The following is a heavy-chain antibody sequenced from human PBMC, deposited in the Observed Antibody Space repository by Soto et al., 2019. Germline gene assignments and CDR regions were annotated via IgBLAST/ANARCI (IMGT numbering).Heavy chain of an antibody. Sequence: QVQLQESGPGLVKPSGTLSLTCAVSGGSISSSNWWSWVRQPPGKGLEWIGEIYHSGSTNYNPSRKSRVTISVDKSKNQFSLKLSSVTAADTAVYYCARDEDIVVVPADRKQPYYYYGMDVWGQGTTVTVSS. J-gene: IGHJ6*02. V-gene: IGHV4-4*02. CDR1: GGSISSSNW. CDR2: IYHSGST. D-gene: IGHD2-2*01. CDR3: ARDEDIVVVPADRKQPYYYYGMDV.